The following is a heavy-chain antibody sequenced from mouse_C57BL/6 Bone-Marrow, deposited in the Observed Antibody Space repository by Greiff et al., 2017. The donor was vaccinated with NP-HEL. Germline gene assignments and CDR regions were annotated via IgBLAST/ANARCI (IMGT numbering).Heavy chain of an antibody. CDR2: IRNKANNHAT. V-gene: IGHV6-6*01. D-gene: IGHD1-1*01. CDR1: GFTFSDAW. CDR3: TRGSRTVVDAMDY. J-gene: IGHJ4*01. Sequence: EVQGVESGGGLVQPGGSMKLSCAASGFTFSDAWMDWVRQSPEKGLEWVAEIRNKANNHATYYAESVKGRFTISRDDSKSSVYLQMNSLRAEDTGIYYCTRGSRTVVDAMDYWGQGTSVTVSS.